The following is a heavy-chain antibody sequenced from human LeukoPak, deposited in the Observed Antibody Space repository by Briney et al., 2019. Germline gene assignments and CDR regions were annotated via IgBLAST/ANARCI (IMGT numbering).Heavy chain of an antibody. J-gene: IGHJ4*02. Sequence: AGGSLRLSCAASGFTFSSYWMSWVRKAPGKGLEWLANIKQDGSEKYYVDSVKGRFTISRDNAKNSLYLQMNSLRAEDTAVYYCARDGDSSPHFDYWGQGTLVTVSS. CDR1: GFTFSSYW. V-gene: IGHV3-7*01. D-gene: IGHD3-22*01. CDR2: IKQDGSEK. CDR3: ARDGDSSPHFDY.